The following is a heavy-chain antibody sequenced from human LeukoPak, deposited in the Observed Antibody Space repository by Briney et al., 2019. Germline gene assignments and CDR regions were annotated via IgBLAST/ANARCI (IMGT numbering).Heavy chain of an antibody. D-gene: IGHD1-26*01. J-gene: IGHJ4*02. V-gene: IGHV4-34*01. CDR1: GGSFSGYY. Sequence: SETLSLTCAVYGGSFSGYYWSWIRQPPGKGLEWIGEINHSGSTNYNPSLKSRVTISVDTSKNQFSLKLSSVTAADTAVYYCARDGVGAPRFDYWGQGTLVTVSS. CDR3: ARDGVGAPRFDY. CDR2: INHSGST.